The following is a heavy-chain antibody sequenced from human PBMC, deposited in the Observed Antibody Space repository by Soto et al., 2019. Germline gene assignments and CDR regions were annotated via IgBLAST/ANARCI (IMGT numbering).Heavy chain of an antibody. CDR2: VNPGGIT. CDR1: GGSLSGYY. Sequence: SETLSLTCAVYGGSLSGYYWTWIRQPPGKGLEWIGEVNPGGITNYSPSVKSRLKISLDTSKKEVSLEMTSVTAADTAVYYCGRVVIKMATQAIDSWGPGTLVTVSS. J-gene: IGHJ4*02. CDR3: GRVVIKMATQAIDS. V-gene: IGHV4-34*01.